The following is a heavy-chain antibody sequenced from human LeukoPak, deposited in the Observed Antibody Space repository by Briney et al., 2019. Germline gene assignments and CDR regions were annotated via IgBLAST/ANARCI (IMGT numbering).Heavy chain of an antibody. CDR1: GFAVSSNY. CDR3: ARDPVVASPGPFYYHYMDV. V-gene: IGHV3-53*01. Sequence: GGSLRLSCAASGFAVSSNYMSWVRQPPGKGLEWLSLIYSSGNTFYADSVKGRFTISRDYLKNTLFLQMNSLRAEDTALYYCARDPVVASPGPFYYHYMDVWGKGTTVTVSS. D-gene: IGHD6-13*01. J-gene: IGHJ6*03. CDR2: IYSSGNT.